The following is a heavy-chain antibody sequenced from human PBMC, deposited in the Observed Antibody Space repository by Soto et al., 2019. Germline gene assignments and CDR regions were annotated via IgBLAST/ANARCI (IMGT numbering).Heavy chain of an antibody. CDR2: INTGNGNT. CDR1: GYTFTRYV. V-gene: IGHV1-3*04. D-gene: IGHD1-26*01. Sequence: ASVKVSCKASGYTFTRYVVHWVRQAPGQRLEWMGWINTGNGNTMYSQKFQGRVTITRDTSASTAYMELRSLRSEDTAVYYCARGDLRAMGATVYFCYFGMDVWGEGTTVTVSS. J-gene: IGHJ6*04. CDR3: ARGDLRAMGATVYFCYFGMDV.